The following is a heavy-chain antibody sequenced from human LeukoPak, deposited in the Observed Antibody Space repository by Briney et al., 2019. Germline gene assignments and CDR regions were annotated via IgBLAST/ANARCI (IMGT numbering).Heavy chain of an antibody. V-gene: IGHV3-30*04. J-gene: IGHJ4*02. Sequence: GGSLRLSCAASGFTFSSYAMHWVRQAPGKGLEWVAVISYDGSNKYYADSVKGLFTISRDNSKNTLYLQMNSLRAEDTAVYYCARDPDTAMALYYFDYWGQGTLVTVSS. CDR1: GFTFSSYA. CDR3: ARDPDTAMALYYFDY. D-gene: IGHD5-18*01. CDR2: ISYDGSNK.